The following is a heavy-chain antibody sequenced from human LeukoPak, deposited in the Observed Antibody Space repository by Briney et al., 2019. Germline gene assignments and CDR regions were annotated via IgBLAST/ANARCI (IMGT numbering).Heavy chain of an antibody. CDR2: IYYSGST. J-gene: IGHJ4*02. CDR3: ARHWFGSVDY. CDR1: GGSISSSSYY. Sequence: SETLSLTCTVSGGSISSSSYYWGWIRQPPGKGLEWIGSIYYSGSTYYNPSLKSRVTISVDTSKNQFSLKLSSVTAADTAVYYCARHWFGSVDYWGQGTLVTVSS. V-gene: IGHV4-39*01. D-gene: IGHD3-10*01.